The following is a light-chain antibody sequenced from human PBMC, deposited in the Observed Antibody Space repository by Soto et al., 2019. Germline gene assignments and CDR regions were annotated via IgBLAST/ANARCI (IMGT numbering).Light chain of an antibody. CDR3: QQYNSFLFT. CDR2: EAY. J-gene: IGKJ3*01. Sequence: DIQMTQSPSAVSASVGDTVTIICRASQSISKWLAWYQQKPGTAPKLLIYEAYKLESGVSPRFSGSGSGTEFTLTITSLQAGDFATYYCQQYNSFLFTVGPGTKVDFK. CDR1: QSISKW. V-gene: IGKV1-5*02.